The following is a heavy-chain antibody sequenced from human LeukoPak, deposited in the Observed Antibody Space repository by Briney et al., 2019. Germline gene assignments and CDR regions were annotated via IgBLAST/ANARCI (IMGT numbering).Heavy chain of an antibody. J-gene: IGHJ4*02. Sequence: SETLSLTCTVSGGSISSGDYYWSWIRQPPGKGLEWIGYIYHSGSTYYNPSLKSRVTISVDTSKNQFSLKLSSVTAADTAVYYCARDSSYYYDSSGYYGLDYWGQGTLVTVSS. D-gene: IGHD3-22*01. CDR2: IYHSGST. V-gene: IGHV4-30-4*01. CDR1: GGSISSGDYY. CDR3: ARDSSYYYDSSGYYGLDY.